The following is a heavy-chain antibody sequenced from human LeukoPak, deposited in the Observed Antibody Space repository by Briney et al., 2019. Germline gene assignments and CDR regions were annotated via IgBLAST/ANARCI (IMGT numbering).Heavy chain of an antibody. Sequence: SETLSLTCTVSGASISTYYWGWIRQPPGKGLEWIGYIYNSGSTKYNPSLKSRVTISVDKAKNLFSLKMNSVTVTDTAVYYCARRIASAGTPIDHWGQGTLVTVSS. CDR2: IYNSGST. D-gene: IGHD6-13*01. J-gene: IGHJ4*02. V-gene: IGHV4-4*09. CDR3: ARRIASAGTPIDH. CDR1: GASISTYY.